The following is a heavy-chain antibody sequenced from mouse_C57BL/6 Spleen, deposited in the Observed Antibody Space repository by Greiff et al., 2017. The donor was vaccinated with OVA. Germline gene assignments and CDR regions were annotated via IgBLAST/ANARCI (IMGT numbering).Heavy chain of an antibody. Sequence: EVMLVESEGGLVQPGSSMKLSCTASGFTFSDYYMAWVRQVPEKGLEWVANINYDGSSTYYLDSLKSRFIISRDNAKNILYLQMSSLKSEDTATYYCAREEDYYGSSYFDYWGQGTTLTVSS. V-gene: IGHV5-16*01. D-gene: IGHD1-1*01. J-gene: IGHJ2*01. CDR1: GFTFSDYY. CDR2: INYDGSST. CDR3: AREEDYYGSSYFDY.